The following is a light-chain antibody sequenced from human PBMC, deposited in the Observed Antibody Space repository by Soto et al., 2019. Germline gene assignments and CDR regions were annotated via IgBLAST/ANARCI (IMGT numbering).Light chain of an antibody. Sequence: DIQMTQSPSSLSASVGDRVTITCRASQSISSYLNWYQQKPGKAPKLLIYAASSLQSGVPSRFSGSGSGTDFSLTISSLLPEDFATYYCQQSYSTPPLTFGGGTQVDIK. CDR1: QSISSY. V-gene: IGKV1-39*01. CDR3: QQSYSTPPLT. J-gene: IGKJ4*01. CDR2: AAS.